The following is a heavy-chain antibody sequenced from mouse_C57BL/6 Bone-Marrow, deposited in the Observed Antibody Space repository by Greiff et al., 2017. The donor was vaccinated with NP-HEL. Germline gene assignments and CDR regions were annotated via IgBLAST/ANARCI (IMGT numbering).Heavy chain of an antibody. Sequence: VQLQQPGAELVKPGASVKLSCKASGYTFTSYWMHWVKQRPGQGLEWIGMIHPNSGSTNYNEKFKSKATLTVDKSSSTAYMQRSSLTSEDSAVYYCARSPYYYGSPVDYWGQGTTLTVSS. CDR3: ARSPYYYGSPVDY. V-gene: IGHV1-64*01. CDR1: GYTFTSYW. CDR2: IHPNSGST. J-gene: IGHJ2*01. D-gene: IGHD1-1*01.